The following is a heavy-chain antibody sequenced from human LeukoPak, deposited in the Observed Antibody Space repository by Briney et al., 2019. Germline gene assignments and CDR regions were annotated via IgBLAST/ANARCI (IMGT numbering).Heavy chain of an antibody. CDR1: GFTFSSYW. CDR2: INSDGSST. D-gene: IGHD3-10*01. Sequence: GGSLRLSCAASGFTFSSYWMHWVRQAPGEGLVGVSRINSDGSSTSYADSVKGRFTISRDNAKNTLYLQMNSLRAEDTAVYYCARGGWFIVDYWGQGTLVTVSS. V-gene: IGHV3-74*01. CDR3: ARGGWFIVDY. J-gene: IGHJ4*02.